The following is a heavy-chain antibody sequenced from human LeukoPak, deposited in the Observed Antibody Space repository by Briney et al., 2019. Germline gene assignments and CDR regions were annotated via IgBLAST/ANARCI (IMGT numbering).Heavy chain of an antibody. Sequence: GSLRLSCAASGFTFSSYAMHWIRQPPGKGLEWIGYIYYSGSSNYNPSLKSRVTISIDTSKNRFSLKLSSVTAADTAVYYCARDGCGGSCFHYYYYYMDVWGKGTTVTISS. V-gene: IGHV4-59*12. D-gene: IGHD2-15*01. J-gene: IGHJ6*03. CDR2: IYYSGSS. CDR1: GFTFSSYA. CDR3: ARDGCGGSCFHYYYYYMDV.